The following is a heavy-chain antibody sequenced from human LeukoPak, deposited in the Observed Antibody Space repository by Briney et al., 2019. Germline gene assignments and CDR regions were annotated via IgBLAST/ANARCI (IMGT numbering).Heavy chain of an antibody. J-gene: IGHJ3*02. CDR2: IYSGGST. D-gene: IGHD2-2*01. Sequence: GGSLRLSCAASGFTVSSNYMSWVRQAPGEGVGWGSVIYSGGSTYYADSVKRRITSSRHNSKHTLYLQMNSLRAEDTAVYYCARDGGYCSSTSCLYDAFDIWGQGTMVTVSS. V-gene: IGHV3-53*04. CDR1: GFTVSSNY. CDR3: ARDGGYCSSTSCLYDAFDI.